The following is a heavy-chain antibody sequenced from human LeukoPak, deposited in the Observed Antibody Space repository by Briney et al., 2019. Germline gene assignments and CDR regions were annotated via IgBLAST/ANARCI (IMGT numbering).Heavy chain of an antibody. CDR3: ARGRGSGWYIDY. J-gene: IGHJ4*02. CDR2: INHSGST. CDR1: GGSFSGYY. V-gene: IGHV4-34*01. D-gene: IGHD6-19*01. Sequence: SETLSLTCAVYGGSFSGYYWSWIRQPPGKGLEWIGEINHSGSTNYNLSLKSRVTISVDTSKNQFSLKLSSVTAADTAVYYCARGRGSGWYIDYWGQGTLVTVSS.